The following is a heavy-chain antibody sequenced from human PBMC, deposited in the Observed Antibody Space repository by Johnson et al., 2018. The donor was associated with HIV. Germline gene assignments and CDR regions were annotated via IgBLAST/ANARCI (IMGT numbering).Heavy chain of an antibody. J-gene: IGHJ3*02. V-gene: IGHV3-13*01. CDR2: IGTAGDT. CDR3: ARGEQWLVPDSEDAFDI. CDR1: GFTFSSYD. D-gene: IGHD6-19*01. Sequence: VQLVESGGGLVKPGGSLRLSCAASGFTFSSYDMHWVRQATGKGLEWVSAIGTAGDTYYPGSVKGRFTISRDNSKNTLYLQMNSLRAEDTAVYYCARGEQWLVPDSEDAFDIWGQGTMVTVSS.